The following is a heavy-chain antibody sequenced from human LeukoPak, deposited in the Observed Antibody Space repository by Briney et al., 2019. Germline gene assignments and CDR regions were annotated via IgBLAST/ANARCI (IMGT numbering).Heavy chain of an antibody. D-gene: IGHD3-3*01. V-gene: IGHV3-20*04. Sequence: PGGSLRLSCAASGFTFDDYGMSWVRQPPGKGLEWVSGITWNGGTIGYVDSVKGRFTISRDNAKNSLYLQMNSLRAEDTAVYYCARDTSYYDFSGHYYYYMDVWGKGTTVTVSS. CDR2: ITWNGGTI. CDR3: ARDTSYYDFSGHYYYYMDV. J-gene: IGHJ6*03. CDR1: GFTFDDYG.